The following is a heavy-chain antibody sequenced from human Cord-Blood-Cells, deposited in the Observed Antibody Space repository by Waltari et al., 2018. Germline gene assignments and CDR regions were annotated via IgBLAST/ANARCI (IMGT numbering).Heavy chain of an antibody. CDR2: IKQDGSEK. D-gene: IGHD3-3*01. V-gene: IGHV3-7*01. CDR3: AATRHYDFWSCHPYYYYGMDV. J-gene: IGHJ6*02. CDR1: GFTFSSYW. Sequence: EVQLVESGGGLVQPGGSLRLSCAASGFTFSSYWMSWVRQAPGKGLEWVANIKQDGSEKNYVDSEKGRVTISGDKDNNALYLQMNILRAEDTAVYYCAATRHYDFWSCHPYYYYGMDVWGQGTTVTVSS.